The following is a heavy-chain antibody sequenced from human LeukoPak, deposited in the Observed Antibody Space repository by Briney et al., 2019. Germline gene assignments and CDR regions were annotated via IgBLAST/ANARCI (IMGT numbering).Heavy chain of an antibody. Sequence: GGSLRLSCAASGFTFRSYDMHWVRQAPGRGPQWVAYIRYDGTDILYADSVKGRFTIFRDNSNNTLFLQMNSLRPEDTAVYYCARGPDYDILADYFDYWGQGTLVTVSS. D-gene: IGHD3-9*01. J-gene: IGHJ4*02. CDR3: ARGPDYDILADYFDY. V-gene: IGHV3-30*02. CDR1: GFTFRSYD. CDR2: IRYDGTDI.